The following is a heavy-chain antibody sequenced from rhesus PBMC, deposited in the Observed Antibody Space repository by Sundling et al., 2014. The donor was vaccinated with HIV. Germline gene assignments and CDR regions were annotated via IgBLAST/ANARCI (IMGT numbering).Heavy chain of an antibody. V-gene: IGHV1S2*01. J-gene: IGHJ4*01. CDR3: ARVGNGTFGDY. CDR1: GYIFTDYF. Sequence: QVQLVQSGAEVKKPGSSVKLSCKASGYIFTDYFLHWVRQAPRQGLEWMGWINPYKGNTHYAHKFQGRVTMTRDTSTNTAYMDLSSLTSEDTAIYYCARVGNGTFGDYWGQGVLVTVSS. D-gene: IGHD2-21*01. CDR2: INPYKGNT.